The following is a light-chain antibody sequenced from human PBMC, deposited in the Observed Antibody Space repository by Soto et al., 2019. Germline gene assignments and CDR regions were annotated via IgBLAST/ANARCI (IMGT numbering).Light chain of an antibody. V-gene: IGLV8-61*01. J-gene: IGLJ2*01. CDR3: VLYVGSGISI. Sequence: QTVVTQEPSFSVSPGGTVTLTCGLSSGSVSSSSYPSWYQQTPGQAPRTLLYSTNTRSSGVPDRFSGSILGNKAALTITGAQADDESDYYCVLYVGSGISIFGGGTKLTVL. CDR2: STN. CDR1: SGSVSSSSY.